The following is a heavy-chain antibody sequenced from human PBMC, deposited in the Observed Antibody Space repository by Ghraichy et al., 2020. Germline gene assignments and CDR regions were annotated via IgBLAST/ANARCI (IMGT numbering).Heavy chain of an antibody. J-gene: IGHJ4*02. V-gene: IGHV3-48*01. CDR3: ARGRSTGRSGFDY. Sequence: GGSLRLSCAASEFTFSSYSMNWVRQAPGKGLDWISYISSSSSTIYYADSVKGRFTVSRDNARNSLYLQMNSLRGEDTAVYYCARGRSTGRSGFDYWGQGTLVTVSS. CDR1: EFTFSSYS. D-gene: IGHD6-25*01. CDR2: ISSSSSTI.